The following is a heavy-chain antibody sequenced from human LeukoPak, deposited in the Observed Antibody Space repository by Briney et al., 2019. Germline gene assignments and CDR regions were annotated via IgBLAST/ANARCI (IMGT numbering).Heavy chain of an antibody. CDR2: ISYDGSNK. Sequence: GRSLRLSCAASGFTFSSYAMHWVRQAPGKGLEWVAVISYDGSNKYYADSVKGRFTISRGNSKNTLYLQMNSLRAEDAAVYYCARQGLPLHYDILTGYYEGVDYWGQGTLVTVSS. V-gene: IGHV3-30-3*01. D-gene: IGHD3-9*01. CDR3: ARQGLPLHYDILTGYYEGVDY. CDR1: GFTFSSYA. J-gene: IGHJ4*02.